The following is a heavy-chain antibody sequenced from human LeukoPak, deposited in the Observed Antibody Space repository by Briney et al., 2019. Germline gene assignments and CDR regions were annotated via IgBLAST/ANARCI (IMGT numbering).Heavy chain of an antibody. V-gene: IGHV1-8*01. CDR1: GYTFTSYD. Sequence: SVKVSCKASGYTFTSYDINWVRQATGQGLEWMGWMNPNSGNTGYAQKFQGRVTMTRNTSISTAYMELSSLRSEDTAVYYCAYAARLRFGYYFDYWGQGTLVTVSS. D-gene: IGHD3-16*01. J-gene: IGHJ4*02. CDR3: AYAARLRFGYYFDY. CDR2: MNPNSGNT.